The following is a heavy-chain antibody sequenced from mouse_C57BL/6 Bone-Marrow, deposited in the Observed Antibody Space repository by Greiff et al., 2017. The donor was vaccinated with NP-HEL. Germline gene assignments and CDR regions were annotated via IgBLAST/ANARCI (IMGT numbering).Heavy chain of an antibody. J-gene: IGHJ4*01. Sequence: VQLQQSGAELVKPGASVKISCKASGYAFSSYWMNWVKQRPGKGLEWIGQIYPGDGDTNYNGKFKGKATLTVDKSSSTAYMQLSSLTSEDSAVYFCAGEGGDSSGYVGAMDYWGQGTSVTVSS. D-gene: IGHD3-2*02. CDR2: IYPGDGDT. V-gene: IGHV1-80*01. CDR1: GYAFSSYW. CDR3: AGEGGDSSGYVGAMDY.